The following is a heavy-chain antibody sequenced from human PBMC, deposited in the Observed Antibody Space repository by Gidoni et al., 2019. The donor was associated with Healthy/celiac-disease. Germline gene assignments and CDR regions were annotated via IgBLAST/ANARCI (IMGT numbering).Heavy chain of an antibody. D-gene: IGHD1-7*01. V-gene: IGHV3-23*01. J-gene: IGHJ3*02. Sequence: EVQLLESGGGLVQPGGSLSLSCAASGFPFSSYAMSWVRQAPGKGLEWVSAISGSGGSTYYADSVKGRFTISRDNSKNTLYLQMNSLRAEDTAVYYCAKDSIGITGTTVVEFAFDIWGQGTMVTVSS. CDR2: ISGSGGST. CDR3: AKDSIGITGTTVVEFAFDI. CDR1: GFPFSSYA.